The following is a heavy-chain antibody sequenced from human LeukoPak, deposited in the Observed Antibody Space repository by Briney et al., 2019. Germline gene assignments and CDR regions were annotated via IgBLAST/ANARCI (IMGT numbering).Heavy chain of an antibody. V-gene: IGHV4-4*02. CDR2: IYHSGST. D-gene: IGHD3-10*01. CDR1: GGSISSSNW. CDR3: ARDARYGSGSYYDY. J-gene: IGHJ4*02. Sequence: SGTLSLTCAVSGGSISSSNWWSWVRQPPGKGLEWIGEIYHSGSTNYNPSLKRRVTISVDKSKNQFSLKLSSVTAADTAVYYCARDARYGSGSYYDYWGQGTLVTVSS.